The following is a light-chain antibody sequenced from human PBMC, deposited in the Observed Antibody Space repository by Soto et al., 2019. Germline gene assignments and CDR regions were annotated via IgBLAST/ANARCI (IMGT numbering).Light chain of an antibody. Sequence: DIQMTQSPSSLSASVGDRVTITCRASQSIRSYLNWYQQKPGKAPKLLIYAASSLQSGVQSRFSGSGAGTDCTRPISSLQPEDFATDYCQQSYSTSWTFGQGTQVDIK. J-gene: IGKJ1*01. CDR2: AAS. V-gene: IGKV1-39*01. CDR1: QSIRSY. CDR3: QQSYSTSWT.